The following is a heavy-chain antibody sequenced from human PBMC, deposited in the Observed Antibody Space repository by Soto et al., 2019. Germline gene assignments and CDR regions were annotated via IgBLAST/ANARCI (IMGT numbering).Heavy chain of an antibody. J-gene: IGHJ6*02. CDR2: MNPNSGNT. D-gene: IGHD3-3*01. Sequence: ASVKVSCKASGYTFTSYDINWVRQATGQGLEWMGWMNPNSGNTGYAQKFQGRVTMTRNTSISTAYMELSSLRSEDTAVYYCARVDFWSGYYGYYYGMDVWGQGTTVTVSS. V-gene: IGHV1-8*01. CDR3: ARVDFWSGYYGYYYGMDV. CDR1: GYTFTSYD.